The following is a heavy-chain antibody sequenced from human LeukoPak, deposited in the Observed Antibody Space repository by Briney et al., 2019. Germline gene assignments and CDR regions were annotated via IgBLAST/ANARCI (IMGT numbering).Heavy chain of an antibody. Sequence: ASVKVSCKASGYTFTSYYMHWVRQAPGQGLGRMGIINPSGGSTSYAQKFQGRVTMTRDTSTSTVYMELSSLRSEDTAVYYCWWGLGSGMDVWGQGTTVTVSS. CDR1: GYTFTSYY. J-gene: IGHJ6*02. CDR3: WWGLGSGMDV. D-gene: IGHD2-15*01. CDR2: INPSGGST. V-gene: IGHV1-46*01.